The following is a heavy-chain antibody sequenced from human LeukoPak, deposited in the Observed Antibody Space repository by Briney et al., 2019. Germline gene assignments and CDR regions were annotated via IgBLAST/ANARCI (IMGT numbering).Heavy chain of an antibody. V-gene: IGHV3-30*14. CDR3: ARDLGGSYYYGMDV. J-gene: IGHJ6*02. D-gene: IGHD1-26*01. Sequence: GGSLRLSCAASGFTFSSYAMHWVRQAPGKGLEWVAVISYDGSNKYYADSVKGRFTISRDNSKNTLYLQMNSLRAEDTAVYYCARDLGGSYYYGMDVWGQGTTVTVSS. CDR2: ISYDGSNK. CDR1: GFTFSSYA.